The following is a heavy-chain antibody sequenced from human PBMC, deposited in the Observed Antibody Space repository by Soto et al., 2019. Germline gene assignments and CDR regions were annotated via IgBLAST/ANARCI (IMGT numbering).Heavy chain of an antibody. CDR2: IYYSGST. CDR3: ARRGSGSLYYYYYGMDV. V-gene: IGHV4-39*01. D-gene: IGHD3-10*01. Sequence: QLQLQESGPGLVKPSETLSLTCTVSGGSISSSSYYWGWIRQPPGKGLEWIGSIYYSGSTYYNPSLKSRVTISVDTSKNQVSLKLSSVTAADTAVYYCARRGSGSLYYYYYGMDVWGQGTTVTVSS. CDR1: GGSISSSSYY. J-gene: IGHJ6*02.